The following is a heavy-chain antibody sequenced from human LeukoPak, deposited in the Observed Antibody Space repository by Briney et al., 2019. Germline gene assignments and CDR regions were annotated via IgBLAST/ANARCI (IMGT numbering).Heavy chain of an antibody. J-gene: IGHJ5*02. Sequence: ASVKVSCKASGYTFTGYYMHWVRQAPGQGLEWMGWINPNSGGTNYAQKFQGRVTMTRDTSNSTAYMELSRLRSDDTAVYYCARVELQQLVRGAFDPWGQGTLVTVSS. CDR2: INPNSGGT. CDR3: ARVELQQLVRGAFDP. D-gene: IGHD6-13*01. CDR1: GYTFTGYY. V-gene: IGHV1-2*02.